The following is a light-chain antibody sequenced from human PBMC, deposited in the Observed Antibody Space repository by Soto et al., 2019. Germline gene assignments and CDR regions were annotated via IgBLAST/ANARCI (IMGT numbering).Light chain of an antibody. CDR2: GVS. J-gene: IGLJ2*01. Sequence: QSALTQPASVSGSPGQSITISCTGTSSDIGGYNYVSWYQQHPGKAPKLMIYGVSNRPSGVSGRFFGSKSGNTASLTISGLPPEDEADYYCNAYRSRIIPLVFGGGTKLTVL. V-gene: IGLV2-14*01. CDR1: SSDIGGYNY. CDR3: NAYRSRIIPLV.